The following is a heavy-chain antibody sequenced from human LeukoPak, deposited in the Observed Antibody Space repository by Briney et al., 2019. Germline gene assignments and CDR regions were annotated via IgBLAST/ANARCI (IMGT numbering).Heavy chain of an antibody. D-gene: IGHD3-22*01. CDR3: ARSDRKYYYDRSGYFSSDY. J-gene: IGHJ4*02. CDR1: GFTFSSYW. V-gene: IGHV3-74*01. Sequence: GRSLRLSCAASGFTFSSYWMHWVRQAPGKGLVWVSRINSDGSSTNYADSVKGRFTISRDNAKNTLYLQMNSLRAEDTAVYYCARSDRKYYYDRSGYFSSDYWGQGTLVTVSS. CDR2: INSDGSST.